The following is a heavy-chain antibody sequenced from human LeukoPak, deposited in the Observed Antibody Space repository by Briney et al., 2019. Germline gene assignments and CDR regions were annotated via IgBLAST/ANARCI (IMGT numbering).Heavy chain of an antibody. D-gene: IGHD6-13*01. J-gene: IGHJ6*02. CDR3: ARTYSSSWYPTLGYYYYYGMDV. CDR1: GFTFSSYS. CDR2: ISSSSSTI. Sequence: GGSLRLSCAASGFTFSSYSMNWVRQAPGKGLEWVSYISSSSSTIYYADSVKGRFTISRDNAKNSLYLQMNSLRAEDTAVYYCARTYSSSWYPTLGYYYYYGMDVWGQGTTVTVSS. V-gene: IGHV3-48*01.